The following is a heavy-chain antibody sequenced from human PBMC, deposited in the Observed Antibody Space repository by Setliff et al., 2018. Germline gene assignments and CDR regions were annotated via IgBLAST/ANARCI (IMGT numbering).Heavy chain of an antibody. D-gene: IGHD2-2*01. J-gene: IGHJ6*03. CDR3: ARDGFEIVVVPAAIYYYYYMDV. CDR1: GGSISSSSYY. Sequence: SETLSLTCTVSGGSISSSSYYWSWIRQPAGKGLEWIGRIYTSGSTNYNPSLKSRVTISVDTSKNQFSLKLSSVTAADTAVYYCARDGFEIVVVPAAIYYYYYMDVWGKGTTVTVSS. V-gene: IGHV4-61*02. CDR2: IYTSGST.